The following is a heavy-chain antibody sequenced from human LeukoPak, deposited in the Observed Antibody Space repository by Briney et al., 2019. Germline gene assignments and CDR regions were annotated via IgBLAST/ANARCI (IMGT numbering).Heavy chain of an antibody. CDR2: ISSSSRYI. D-gene: IGHD6-19*01. Sequence: KPGGSLRLSCAASGFTFSSYSMNWVRQAPGKGLEWVSSISSSSRYIYYADSVKGRFTISRDNAKNSLYLQMNSLRAEDTAVYYCARDRGASVAVFDYWGQGTLVTASS. V-gene: IGHV3-21*01. CDR1: GFTFSSYS. CDR3: ARDRGASVAVFDY. J-gene: IGHJ4*02.